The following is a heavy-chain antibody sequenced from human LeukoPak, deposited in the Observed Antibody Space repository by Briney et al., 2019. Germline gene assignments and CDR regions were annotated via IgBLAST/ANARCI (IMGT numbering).Heavy chain of an antibody. CDR3: ARDYGGSSGWFDP. D-gene: IGHD4-23*01. CDR1: GYTFTSYY. V-gene: IGHV1-8*02. CDR2: MSPNSDNT. Sequence: ASVTVSCKASGYTFTSYYMHRVRQAPGQGLEWMGWMSPNSDNTGYAQKFQGRVTFTRDTSISTAYMELRSLTSEDTAVYYCARDYGGSSGWFDPWGQGTLVTVSS. J-gene: IGHJ5*02.